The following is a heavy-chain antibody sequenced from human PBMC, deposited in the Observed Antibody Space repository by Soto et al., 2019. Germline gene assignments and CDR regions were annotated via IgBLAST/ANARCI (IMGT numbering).Heavy chain of an antibody. CDR3: AKGGFLEWLPRGWFGS. J-gene: IGHJ5*01. CDR1: GFTCISYA. D-gene: IGHD3-3*01. V-gene: IGHV3-23*01. Sequence: GGSLRLSCASSGFTCISYAMSWVRQAPGKGLEWVSVISGSGGSTYYTDSVKGRFTISRDNSKNTLFLQMNSLRAEDTAVYYCAKGGFLEWLPRGWFGSWGQGTLVTVSS. CDR2: ISGSGGST.